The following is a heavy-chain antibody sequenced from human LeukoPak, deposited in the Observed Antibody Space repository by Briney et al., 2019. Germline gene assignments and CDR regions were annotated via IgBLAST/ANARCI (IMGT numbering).Heavy chain of an antibody. J-gene: IGHJ4*02. V-gene: IGHV1-2*02. CDR3: ARVLRDHWSGYYYFDY. D-gene: IGHD3-3*01. Sequence: ASVKVSCNASGYTFTGYYMHWVRQAPGQGLEWMGWINPNSGGTNYAQKFQGRVTMTRGTSISTAYMELSRLSSDDTAVYYCARVLRDHWSGYYYFDYWGQGTLVTVSS. CDR2: INPNSGGT. CDR1: GYTFTGYY.